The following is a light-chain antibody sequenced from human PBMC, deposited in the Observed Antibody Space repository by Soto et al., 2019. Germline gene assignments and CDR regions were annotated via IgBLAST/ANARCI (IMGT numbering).Light chain of an antibody. CDR2: SND. Sequence: QLVLTQPPSASGTPGQRVTISCSGSNSNIGSNTVNWYYQLPGTAPKLLIYSNDQRPSGVPDRFSGSKSGTSVFLAISGLQSEDEADYYCAAWDDSLNGYVFGTGTKLTVL. CDR1: NSNIGSNT. V-gene: IGLV1-44*01. J-gene: IGLJ1*01. CDR3: AAWDDSLNGYV.